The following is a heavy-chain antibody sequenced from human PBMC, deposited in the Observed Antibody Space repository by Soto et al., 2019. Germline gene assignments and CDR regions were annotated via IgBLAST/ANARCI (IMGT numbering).Heavy chain of an antibody. Sequence: QVQLQQWGAGLLKPSETLSLTCGVYGGSLSGYYWSWIRQSPGKGLEWIGAINYSGGTRKNPSLKSRVTISVYRSKNQFSLKVTSLTAADTAVYYCARGRGCSSSTCYEDHWGQGTLVTVSS. V-gene: IGHV4-34*01. CDR2: INYSGGT. CDR3: ARGRGCSSSTCYEDH. J-gene: IGHJ4*02. CDR1: GGSLSGYY. D-gene: IGHD2-2*01.